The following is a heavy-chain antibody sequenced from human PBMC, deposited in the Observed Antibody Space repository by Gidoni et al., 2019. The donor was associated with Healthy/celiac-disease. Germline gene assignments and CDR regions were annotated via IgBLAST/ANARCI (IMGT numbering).Heavy chain of an antibody. CDR1: GFTFRSYS. J-gene: IGHJ4*02. Sequence: EVQLVESGGGLVQPGGSLRLSCAASGFTFRSYSMNWVRQAPGKGLEWVSYISSSSSTIYYADSVKGRFTISRDNAKNSLYLQMNSLRAEDTAVYYCAREGYGDYGYYFDYWGQGTLVTVSS. V-gene: IGHV3-48*01. D-gene: IGHD4-17*01. CDR2: ISSSSSTI. CDR3: AREGYGDYGYYFDY.